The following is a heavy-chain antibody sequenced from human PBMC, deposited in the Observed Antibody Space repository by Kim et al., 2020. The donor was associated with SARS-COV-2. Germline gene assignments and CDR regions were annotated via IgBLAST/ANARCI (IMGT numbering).Heavy chain of an antibody. V-gene: IGHV4-39*01. D-gene: IGHD1-7*01. CDR3: ARHKPELGNQAAFDL. CDR1: GGSIVSSTYPYY. J-gene: IGHJ3*01. CDR2: IYYNGNT. Sequence: SETLSLTCTISGGSIVSSTYPYYWVWVRQSPGQGLQSIGSIYYNGNTYMNPSFKSRVTISIDTPKNQFSLKMTSVTAADTALYYCARHKPELGNQAAFDLWGQGTMVTVS.